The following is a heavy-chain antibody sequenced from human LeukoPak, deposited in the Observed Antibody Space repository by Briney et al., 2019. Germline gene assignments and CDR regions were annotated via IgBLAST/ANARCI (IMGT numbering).Heavy chain of an antibody. J-gene: IGHJ4*02. D-gene: IGHD3-10*01. Sequence: GRSLRLSCAASGFTFSSYGMHWVRQAPGKGLEWVAVIWYDGSNKYYADSVEGRFTISRDNSKNTLYLQMNSLRAEDTAVYYCARESGYSYGSGSQDYWGQGTLVTVSS. CDR1: GFTFSSYG. CDR3: ARESGYSYGSGSQDY. CDR2: IWYDGSNK. V-gene: IGHV3-33*01.